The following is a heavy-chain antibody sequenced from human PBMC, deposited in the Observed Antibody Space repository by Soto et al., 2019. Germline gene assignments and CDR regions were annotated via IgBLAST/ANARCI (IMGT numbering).Heavy chain of an antibody. D-gene: IGHD1-26*01. CDR3: ARGEYSGSYYYYYGMDV. CDR1: GYTFTSYD. J-gene: IGHJ6*02. V-gene: IGHV1-8*01. CDR2: MNPNSGNT. Sequence: QVQLVQSGAEVKKPGASVKVSCKASGYTFTSYDINWVQQATGQGLEWMGWMNPNSGNTGYAQKFQGRVTMTRNTSISTAYMELSSLRSEDTAVYYCARGEYSGSYYYYYGMDVWGQGTTVTVSS.